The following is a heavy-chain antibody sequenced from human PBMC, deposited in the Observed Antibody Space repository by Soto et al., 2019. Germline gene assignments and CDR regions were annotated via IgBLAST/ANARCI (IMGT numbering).Heavy chain of an antibody. CDR1: GFTFSSYG. Sequence: GGSLRLSCAASGFTFSSYGMHWVRQAPGKGLEWVAVIWYDGSNKYYADSVKGRFTISRDNSKNTLYLQMNSLRAEDTAVYYCARDPGIAAAGPVMIPGYYFDYWGQGTLVTVSS. V-gene: IGHV3-33*01. D-gene: IGHD6-13*01. CDR2: IWYDGSNK. CDR3: ARDPGIAAAGPVMIPGYYFDY. J-gene: IGHJ4*02.